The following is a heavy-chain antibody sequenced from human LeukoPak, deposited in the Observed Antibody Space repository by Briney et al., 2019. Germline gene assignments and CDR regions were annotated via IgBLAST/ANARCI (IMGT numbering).Heavy chain of an antibody. CDR1: GGSISSGGYY. CDR3: ARGAGIAARLRYYYYYMDV. Sequence: SETLSLTCTVSGGSISSGGYYWSWIRQHPGKGLEWIGYIYYSGSTYYNPSLKSRVTISVDTSKNQFSLKLSSVTAADTAVYYCARGAGIAARLRYYYYYMDVWGKGTTVTVSS. J-gene: IGHJ6*03. D-gene: IGHD6-6*01. V-gene: IGHV4-31*03. CDR2: IYYSGST.